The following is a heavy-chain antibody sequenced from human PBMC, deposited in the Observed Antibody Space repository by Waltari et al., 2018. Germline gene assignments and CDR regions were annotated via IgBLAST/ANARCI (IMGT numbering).Heavy chain of an antibody. CDR3: ARARGGFIAAQRFDY. CDR1: GGSFSGYY. CDR2: INHSGST. J-gene: IGHJ4*02. D-gene: IGHD6-6*01. V-gene: IGHV4-34*01. Sequence: QVQLQQWGAGLLKPSETLSLTCAVYGGSFSGYYLSWIRQPPGKGLEWIGEINHSGSTNYNQSLKSRVTISVDTSKNQFSLKLSSVTAADTAVYYCARARGGFIAAQRFDYWGQGTLVTVSS.